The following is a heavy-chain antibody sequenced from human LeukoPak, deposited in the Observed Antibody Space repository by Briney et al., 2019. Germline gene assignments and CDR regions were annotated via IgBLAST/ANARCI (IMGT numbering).Heavy chain of an antibody. J-gene: IGHJ4*02. Sequence: GGSLRLSCAASGFTFSSYAMHWVRQAPGKGLEWVAVISYDGSNKYYADSVKGRFAISRDNSKNTLYLQMNSLRAEDTAVYYCARGIDYLHDYWGQGTLATVSS. D-gene: IGHD2/OR15-2a*01. CDR2: ISYDGSNK. CDR1: GFTFSSYA. V-gene: IGHV3-30*09. CDR3: ARGIDYLHDY.